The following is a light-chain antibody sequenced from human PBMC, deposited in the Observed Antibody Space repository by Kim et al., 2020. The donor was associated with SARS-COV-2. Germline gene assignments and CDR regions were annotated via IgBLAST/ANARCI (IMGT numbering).Light chain of an antibody. CDR2: EDN. CDR1: SGSIDSNY. Sequence: NTVTITCTRSSGSIDSNYVQWYQQRPGRAPTTVIYEDNQRPSGVPDRFSGSIDSSSNSASLTISGLKTEDGADYYCQSYDSSNHGVFGGGTQLTVL. V-gene: IGLV6-57*03. J-gene: IGLJ3*02. CDR3: QSYDSSNHGV.